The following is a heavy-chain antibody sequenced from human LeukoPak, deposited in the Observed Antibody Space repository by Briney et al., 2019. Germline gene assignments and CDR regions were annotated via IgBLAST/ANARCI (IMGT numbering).Heavy chain of an antibody. J-gene: IGHJ4*02. V-gene: IGHV3-23*01. CDR3: AFGPHQQWLLADY. D-gene: IGHD6-19*01. CDR1: GVSFSSYA. CDR2: ITGSGDST. Sequence: GGSLRLSCAVSGVSFSSYAVGWVRQTPGKGLQLVSTITGSGDSTFYADSVNGRFTVYRDNSKNTLYLQVSSLSADDTALYYCAFGPHQQWLLADYWGQGTLVTVSS.